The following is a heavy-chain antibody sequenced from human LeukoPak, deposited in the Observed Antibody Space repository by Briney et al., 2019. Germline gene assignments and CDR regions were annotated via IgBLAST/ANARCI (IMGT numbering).Heavy chain of an antibody. V-gene: IGHV3-21*01. D-gene: IGHD5-12*01. Sequence: GGSLRLSCAASGFTFSSYSMNWVRQAPGKGLEWVSSISSSSSYIYYADSVKGRFTISRDNAKNSLYLQMNSLRAEDTAVYYCARVPTVTQRGPDNAFDIWGQGTMVTVSS. J-gene: IGHJ3*02. CDR3: ARVPTVTQRGPDNAFDI. CDR1: GFTFSSYS. CDR2: ISSSSSYI.